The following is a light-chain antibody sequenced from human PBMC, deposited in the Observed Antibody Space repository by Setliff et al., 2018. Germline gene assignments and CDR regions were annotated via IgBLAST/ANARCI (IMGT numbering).Light chain of an antibody. Sequence: QSVLTQPASVSGSPGQSITISCTGTSSDIGGYNYVSWYQQHSGKAPKLMIYEVSNRPSGVSNRFSGSKSGNTASLTISGLQAEDEADYCSSYASSSIPYGFGSGTKVTVL. V-gene: IGLV2-14*01. CDR3: SSYASSSIPYG. CDR2: EVS. J-gene: IGLJ1*01. CDR1: SSDIGGYNY.